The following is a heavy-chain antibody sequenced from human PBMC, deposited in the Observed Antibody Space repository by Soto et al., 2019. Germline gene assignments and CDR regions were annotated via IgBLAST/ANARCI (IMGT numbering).Heavy chain of an antibody. Sequence: GGSLRLSCAASGFTFSSYAMHWVRQAPGKGLEWVAVISYDGSNKYYADSVKGRFTISRDNSKNTLYLQMNSLRAEDTAVYYCSIVVVVAAREFDYWGQGTLVTVSS. CDR3: SIVVVVAAREFDY. CDR1: GFTFSSYA. D-gene: IGHD2-15*01. J-gene: IGHJ4*02. CDR2: ISYDGSNK. V-gene: IGHV3-30*04.